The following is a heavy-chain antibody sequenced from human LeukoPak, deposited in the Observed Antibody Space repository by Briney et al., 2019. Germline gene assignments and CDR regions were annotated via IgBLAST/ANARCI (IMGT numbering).Heavy chain of an antibody. V-gene: IGHV4-39*01. CDR1: GGSISSSSYY. CDR2: IYHSGST. Sequence: SETLSLTCTVSGGSISSSSYYWGWLRQPPGKGLEWIGNIYHSGSTYYNPSPKSRVTISIDTSKNQFSLKLSSVTAADTAVYYCASMNTETTYGYWGQGTLVTVSS. CDR3: ASMNTETTYGY. D-gene: IGHD4-11*01. J-gene: IGHJ4*02.